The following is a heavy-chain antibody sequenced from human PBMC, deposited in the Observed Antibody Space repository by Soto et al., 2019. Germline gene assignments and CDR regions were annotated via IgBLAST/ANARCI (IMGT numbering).Heavy chain of an antibody. D-gene: IGHD3-22*01. J-gene: IGHJ4*02. CDR2: ITPIFGTA. CDR3: ARDPYYYESGGYYLAYYFDS. Sequence: QVQLVQSGAEVKKPGSSVKVSCRASGGTFSSYALSWVRQAPGQGLEWMGGITPIFGTANYAEKFQGRVTITANVSTSTADMELSSLTSDDTAVYYCARDPYYYESGGYYLAYYFDSWGQGTLVTVSS. CDR1: GGTFSSYA. V-gene: IGHV1-69*01.